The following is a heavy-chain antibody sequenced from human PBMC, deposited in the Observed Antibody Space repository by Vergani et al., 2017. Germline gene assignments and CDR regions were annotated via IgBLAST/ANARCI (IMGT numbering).Heavy chain of an antibody. CDR1: GGSISSYY. V-gene: IGHV4-59*01. J-gene: IGHJ6*02. CDR3: AGVRRGFYYGSGSYSYYRMDV. D-gene: IGHD3-10*01. CDR2: IYYSGST. Sequence: QVQLQESGPGLVKPSETLSLTCTVSGGSISSYYWSWIRQPPGKGLEWIGYIYYSGSTNYNPSLKSRVTISVDTSKNQFSLKLSSVTAADTAVYYCAGVRRGFYYGSGSYSYYRMDVWGQGTTVTVSS.